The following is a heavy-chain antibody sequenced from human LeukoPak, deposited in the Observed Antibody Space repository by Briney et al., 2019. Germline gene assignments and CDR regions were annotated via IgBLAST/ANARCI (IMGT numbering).Heavy chain of an antibody. J-gene: IGHJ4*02. D-gene: IGHD3-10*01. Sequence: PGGSLRLSCEASEFTFTSYCIHWVRQPPSKGLEWVANINEAGVEKYHVDSVKGRFTIFRDNAKNSLYLQMNNLRAEDTAVYYCARELSRTGAFDYWGQGTLVTVSS. V-gene: IGHV3-7*03. CDR1: EFTFTSYC. CDR3: ARELSRTGAFDY. CDR2: INEAGVEK.